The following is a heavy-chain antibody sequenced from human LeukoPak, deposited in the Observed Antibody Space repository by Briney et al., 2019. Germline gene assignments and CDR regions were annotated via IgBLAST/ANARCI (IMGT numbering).Heavy chain of an antibody. CDR2: IIPIFGTA. CDR1: GGTFSSYA. V-gene: IGHV1-69*06. J-gene: IGHJ6*04. D-gene: IGHD4-17*01. CDR3: ARAPYYGDYDLNYGMDV. Sequence: SVKASCKASGGTFSSYAISWVQQAPGQGLEWMGGIIPIFGTANYAQKFQGRVTITADKSTSTAYMELSSLRSEDTAVYYCARAPYYGDYDLNYGMDVWGKGTTVTVSS.